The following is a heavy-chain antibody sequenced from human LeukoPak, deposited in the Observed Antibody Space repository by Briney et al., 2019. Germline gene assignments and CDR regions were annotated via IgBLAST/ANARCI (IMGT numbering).Heavy chain of an antibody. CDR2: ISYDGSNK. J-gene: IGHJ4*02. CDR1: GFTFSSYA. V-gene: IGHV3-30*18. Sequence: GGSLRLSCAASGFTFSSYAMHWVRQAPGKGLEWVAVISYDGSNKYYADSVKGRFTISRDNSKNTLYLQMNSLRAEDTAVYYCAKSGKHITMVRGVPDYWGQGTLVTVSS. D-gene: IGHD3-10*01. CDR3: AKSGKHITMVRGVPDY.